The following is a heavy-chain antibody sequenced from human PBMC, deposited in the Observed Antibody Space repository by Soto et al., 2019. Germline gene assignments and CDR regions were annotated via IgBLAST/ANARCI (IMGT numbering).Heavy chain of an antibody. CDR1: GFTFSNAW. D-gene: IGHD2-15*01. J-gene: IGHJ5*02. V-gene: IGHV3-15*07. Sequence: GGSLRLSCAASGFTFSNAWMNWVRQAPGKGLEWVGRIKSKTDGGTTDYAAPVKGRFTISRDDSKNTLYLQMNSLKTEDTALYYCTTRPWGIDCSGGSCPNWFDPWGQGTLVTVSS. CDR3: TTRPWGIDCSGGSCPNWFDP. CDR2: IKSKTDGGTT.